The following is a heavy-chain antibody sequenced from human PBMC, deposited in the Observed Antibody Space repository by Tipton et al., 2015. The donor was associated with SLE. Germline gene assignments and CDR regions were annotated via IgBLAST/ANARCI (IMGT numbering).Heavy chain of an antibody. CDR1: GGSFSGYY. V-gene: IGHV4-34*01. CDR3: AREGAGVGRGILFDY. J-gene: IGHJ4*02. CDR2: INHSGST. Sequence: AGLVKPSETLSLTCAVYGGSFSGYYWSWIRQPPGKGLEWIGEINHSGSTNYNPSLKSRVTISVDTSKNQFSLKLSSVTAADTAVYYCAREGAGVGRGILFDYWGQGTLVTVSS. D-gene: IGHD1-26*01.